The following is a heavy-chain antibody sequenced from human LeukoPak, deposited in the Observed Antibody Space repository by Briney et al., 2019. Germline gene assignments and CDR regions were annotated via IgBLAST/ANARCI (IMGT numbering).Heavy chain of an antibody. D-gene: IGHD1-1*01. V-gene: IGHV6-1*01. CDR2: TYYRSKWYN. CDR1: GDSVSSKSAA. Sequence: SQTLSLTRAISGDSVSSKSAAWNWIRQSPSRGLEWLGRTYYRSKWYNDYAVSVKSRVTLNPDTSKNQFSLQLNSVTPEDTAVYYCARARGTDSYYYYGMDVWGQGTTVTVSS. J-gene: IGHJ6*02. CDR3: ARARGTDSYYYYGMDV.